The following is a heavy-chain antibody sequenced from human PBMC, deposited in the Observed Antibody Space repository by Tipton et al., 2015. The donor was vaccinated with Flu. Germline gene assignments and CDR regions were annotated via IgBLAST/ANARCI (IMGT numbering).Heavy chain of an antibody. CDR3: ARHCPPNYDFWSGYLNWFDP. J-gene: IGHJ5*02. CDR2: IYTSGST. Sequence: TLSLTCTVSGGSISSYYWSWIRQPAGKGLEWIGRIYTSGSTYYNPSLKSRVTISVDTSKNQFSLKLSSVTAADTAVYYCARHCPPNYDFWSGYLNWFDPWGQGTLVTVSS. CDR1: GGSISSYY. V-gene: IGHV4-4*07. D-gene: IGHD3-3*01.